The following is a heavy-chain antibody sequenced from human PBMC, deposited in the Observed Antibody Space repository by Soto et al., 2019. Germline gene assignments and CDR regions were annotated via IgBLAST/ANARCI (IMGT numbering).Heavy chain of an antibody. Sequence: ASVKLSCKASGYTFTSYAISWVRQAPGQGLEWMGWISAYNGNTNYAQKLQGRVTMTTDTSTSTAYMELRSLRSDDTAVYYCARDLAAGTCDYWGQGTLVTVSS. V-gene: IGHV1-18*01. CDR3: ARDLAAGTCDY. CDR2: ISAYNGNT. CDR1: GYTFTSYA. D-gene: IGHD6-13*01. J-gene: IGHJ4*02.